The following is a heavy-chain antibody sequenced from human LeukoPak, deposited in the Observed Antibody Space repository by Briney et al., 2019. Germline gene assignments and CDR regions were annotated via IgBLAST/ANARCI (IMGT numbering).Heavy chain of an antibody. V-gene: IGHV1-69*01. CDR1: GGTFSSYA. CDR3: AIMGDFWSGHRHNWFDP. D-gene: IGHD3-3*01. CDR2: IIPIFGTA. Sequence: SSVKVSCKASGGTFSSYAISWVRQAPGQGLEWMGGIIPIFGTANYAQKFQGRVTITADESTSTAYMELSSLRSEGTAVYYCAIMGDFWSGHRHNWFDPWGQGTLVTVSS. J-gene: IGHJ5*02.